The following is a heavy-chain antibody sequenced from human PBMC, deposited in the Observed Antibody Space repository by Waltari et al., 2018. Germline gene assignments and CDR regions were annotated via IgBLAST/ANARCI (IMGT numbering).Heavy chain of an antibody. J-gene: IGHJ4*02. V-gene: IGHV3-72*01. CDR2: TRNKANSYTT. CDR1: GFTFSDHY. D-gene: IGHD4-17*01. Sequence: EVQLVESGGGLVQPGGSLRLSCAASGFTFSDHYMAWVRQAPWKGLEWVGRTRNKANSYTTEYAASVKGRFTISRDDSKNSLYLQMNSLKTEDTAVYYCARLATVTSYYFDYWGQGTLVTVSS. CDR3: ARLATVTSYYFDY.